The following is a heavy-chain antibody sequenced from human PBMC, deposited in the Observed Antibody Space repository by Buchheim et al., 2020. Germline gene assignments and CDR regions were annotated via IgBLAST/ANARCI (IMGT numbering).Heavy chain of an antibody. CDR3: ARHPETLGGPYYYYYGMDV. Sequence: EVQLVQSGAEVKKPGESLRISCKGSGYSFTSYWISWVRQMPGKGLEWMRRIDPSDSYTNYSPSFQGHVTISADKSISTTYPQWSSLKASDTAMYYCARHPETLGGPYYYYYGMDVWGQGTT. V-gene: IGHV5-10-1*01. J-gene: IGHJ6*02. CDR1: GYSFTSYW. D-gene: IGHD3-16*01. CDR2: IDPSDSYT.